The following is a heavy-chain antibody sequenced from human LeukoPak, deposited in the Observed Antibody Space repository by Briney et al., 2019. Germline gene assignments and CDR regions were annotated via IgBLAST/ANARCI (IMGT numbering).Heavy chain of an antibody. CDR1: GYTFTGYY. D-gene: IGHD3-16*01. Sequence: ASVKVSCKASGYTFTGYYIHWVRQAPGQGLEWIGWINPNSGAVNYAQNLQGRVTLTRDTSITTAYMQLTWLTSADTAFYYCARGRSDNYAPHLDHWGLGTLVTVSS. CDR3: ARGRSDNYAPHLDH. V-gene: IGHV1-2*02. CDR2: INPNSGAV. J-gene: IGHJ4*02.